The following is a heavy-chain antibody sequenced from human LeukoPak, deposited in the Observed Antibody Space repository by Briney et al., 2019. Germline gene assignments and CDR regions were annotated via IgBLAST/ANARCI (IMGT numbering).Heavy chain of an antibody. CDR2: IYYSGST. V-gene: IGHV4-39*07. CDR1: GGSISSSSYY. J-gene: IGHJ4*02. Sequence: SETLSLTCTVSGGSISSSSYYWGWIRQPPGKGLEWIGSIYYSGSTYYNPSLKSRVAISVDTSKNQFSLKLSSVTAADTAVYYCARDSLWFGEFAYFDYWGLGTLVTVSS. CDR3: ARDSLWFGEFAYFDY. D-gene: IGHD3-10*01.